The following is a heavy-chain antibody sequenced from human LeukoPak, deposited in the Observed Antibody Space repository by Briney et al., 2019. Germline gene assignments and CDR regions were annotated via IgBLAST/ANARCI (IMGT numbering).Heavy chain of an antibody. V-gene: IGHV1-2*02. CDR3: AKDPLNTLMVSPTFDY. Sequence: ASVKVSCKASGYTFTGYYMHWVRQAPGQGLEWMGWINPNSGGTNYAQKFQGRVTMTRDTSISTAYMELSRLRSDDTAVYYCAKDPLNTLMVSPTFDYWGQGTLVTVSS. D-gene: IGHD5-18*01. CDR1: GYTFTGYY. CDR2: INPNSGGT. J-gene: IGHJ4*02.